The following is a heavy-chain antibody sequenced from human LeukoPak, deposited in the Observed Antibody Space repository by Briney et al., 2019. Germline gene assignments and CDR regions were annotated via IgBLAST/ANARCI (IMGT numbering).Heavy chain of an antibody. CDR3: AKDMGDGYNSFDY. D-gene: IGHD5-24*01. Sequence: GGCLRLSCADAGFTFDDYAMHWVRQAPGKGLEWVSLISGDGGSTYYADSVKGRFTISRDNSKNSLYLQMNSLRTEDTALYYCAKDMGDGYNSFDYWGQGTLVTVSS. J-gene: IGHJ4*02. CDR2: ISGDGGST. V-gene: IGHV3-43*02. CDR1: GFTFDDYA.